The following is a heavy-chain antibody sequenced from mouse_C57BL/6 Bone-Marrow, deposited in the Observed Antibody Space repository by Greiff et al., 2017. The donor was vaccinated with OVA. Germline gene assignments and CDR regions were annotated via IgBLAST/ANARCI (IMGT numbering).Heavy chain of an antibody. CDR1: GYTFTDYN. D-gene: IGHD1-1*01. J-gene: IGHJ4*01. V-gene: IGHV1-18*01. CDR3: AREGYDYGSSYDGYYAMDY. CDR2: INPNNGGT. Sequence: EVKLQQSGPELVKPGASVKIPCKASGYTFTDYNMDWVKQSHGKSLEWIGDINPNNGGTIYNQKFKGKATLTVDKSSSTAYMELRSLTSEDTAVYYCAREGYDYGSSYDGYYAMDYWGQGTSVTVSS.